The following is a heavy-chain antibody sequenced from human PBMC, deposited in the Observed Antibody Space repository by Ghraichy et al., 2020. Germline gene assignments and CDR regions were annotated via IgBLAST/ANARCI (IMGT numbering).Heavy chain of an antibody. CDR2: INRDGSNT. CDR1: GFTFSAYW. Sequence: GGSLRLSCAASGFTFSAYWMHWVRQAPGKGLVWISHINRDGSNTRSADSVKGRFTISRDNAKNTLYLQMSSMRAEDTAVYYCARDPGGHRAYEPYHGVDFYFCLDVLGQRTTVTASS. J-gene: IGHJ6*02. CDR3: ARDPGGHRAYEPYHGVDFYFCLDV. V-gene: IGHV3-74*01. D-gene: IGHD5-12*01.